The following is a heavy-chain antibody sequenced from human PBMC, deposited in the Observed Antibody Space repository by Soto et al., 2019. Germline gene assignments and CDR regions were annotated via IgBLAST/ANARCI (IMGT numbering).Heavy chain of an antibody. CDR1: GVTFRTSA. Sequence: EVQLVESGGGLVQPGGSLKLSCAASGVTFRTSAMHWVRQASGKGLEWVGRIRSKANGYATAYAASVEGRFTISRDDSKITAYLQMKSLKAEDTSVYYSTSVSSDYWGQGTLVTVSS. J-gene: IGHJ4*02. V-gene: IGHV3-73*01. CDR2: IRSKANGYAT. CDR3: TSVSSDY. D-gene: IGHD2-8*01.